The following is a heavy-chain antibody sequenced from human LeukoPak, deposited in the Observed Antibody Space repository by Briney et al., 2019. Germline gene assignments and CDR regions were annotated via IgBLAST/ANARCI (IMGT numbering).Heavy chain of an antibody. CDR1: GFSFSSYS. Sequence: GGSLRLSCAASGFSFSSYSMNWVRQARGKGLEWVSSISSSSSYIYYADSVKGRFTISRENAKKSLYQKMNILRAAEEAVYYGPSDHEGFDDWGKGTLVSVSS. J-gene: IGHJ4*02. CDR2: ISSSSSYI. CDR3: PSDHEGFDD. V-gene: IGHV3-21*01.